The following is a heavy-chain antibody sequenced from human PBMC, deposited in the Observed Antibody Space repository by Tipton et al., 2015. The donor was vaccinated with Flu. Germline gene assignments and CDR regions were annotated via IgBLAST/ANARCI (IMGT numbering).Heavy chain of an antibody. V-gene: IGHV1-69*01. D-gene: IGHD2-21*01. J-gene: IGHJ4*02. CDR3: ASHLINHGENPWDY. CDR1: GGIFTTYG. Sequence: QLVQSGAEVKKPGSSVKVSCKASGGIFTTYGFFWVRQAPGQGLEWMGGIIPIFGTANYAQKFQDRVTITADESTSTAYMELTSLRSEDTALYCCASHLINHGENPWDYWGQGTLVTV. CDR2: IIPIFGTA.